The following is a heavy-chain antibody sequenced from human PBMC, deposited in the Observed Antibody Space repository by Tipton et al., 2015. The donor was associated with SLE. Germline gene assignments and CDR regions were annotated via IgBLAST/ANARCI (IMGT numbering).Heavy chain of an antibody. Sequence: TLSLTCTVSGGSIGSYYWSWMRQAPGKGLEWIGYIFYGGTANNNPSLKSRVTISVDRSKNQFSLKLSSVTAADTAVYYCARAYDSSGYYPRYFDYWGQGTLVTVSS. J-gene: IGHJ4*02. D-gene: IGHD3-22*01. CDR3: ARAYDSSGYYPRYFDY. CDR1: GGSIGSYY. CDR2: IFYGGTA. V-gene: IGHV4-59*01.